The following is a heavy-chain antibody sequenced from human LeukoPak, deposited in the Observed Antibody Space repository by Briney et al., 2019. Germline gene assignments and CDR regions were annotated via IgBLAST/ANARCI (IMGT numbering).Heavy chain of an antibody. CDR3: ARANFDFWSGPSYYFDY. V-gene: IGHV1-2*02. CDR1: RYTFSDYS. CDR2: ISPSTDGS. D-gene: IGHD3-3*01. J-gene: IGHJ4*02. Sequence: GASVKVSCKASRYTFSDYSMHWVRQAPGQGLEWMGWISPSTDGSNYVQKFQGRVTMTRDTSISTAYMELSRLRSDDTAVYYCARANFDFWSGPSYYFDYWGQGTLVTVSS.